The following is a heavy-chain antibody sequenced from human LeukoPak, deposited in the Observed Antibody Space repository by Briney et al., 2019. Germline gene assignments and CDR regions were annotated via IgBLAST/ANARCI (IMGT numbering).Heavy chain of an antibody. V-gene: IGHV3-7*01. Sequence: GGSLRLSCAASGFTFSSYWMSWVGQAPGKGLEGVANIKQDGSEKYYVDSVKGRFTISRDNAKNSLYLQMNSLRAEDTAVYYCARRLSGAYSYGDYWGQGTLVTVSS. CDR2: IKQDGSEK. D-gene: IGHD3-22*01. CDR3: ARRLSGAYSYGDY. CDR1: GFTFSSYW. J-gene: IGHJ4*02.